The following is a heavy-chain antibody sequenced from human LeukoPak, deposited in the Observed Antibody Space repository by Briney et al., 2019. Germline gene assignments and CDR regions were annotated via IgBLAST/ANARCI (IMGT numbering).Heavy chain of an antibody. CDR3: AKDRSIGIAAAGTTLFDY. CDR2: ISSSSSYI. CDR1: GFTFSSYS. Sequence: GGSLRLSCAASGFTFSSYSMNWDRQAPGKGLEWVSSISSSSSYIYYADSVKGRFTISRDNAKNSLYLQMNSLRAEDTAVYYCAKDRSIGIAAAGTTLFDYWGQGTLVTVSS. D-gene: IGHD6-13*01. J-gene: IGHJ4*02. V-gene: IGHV3-21*01.